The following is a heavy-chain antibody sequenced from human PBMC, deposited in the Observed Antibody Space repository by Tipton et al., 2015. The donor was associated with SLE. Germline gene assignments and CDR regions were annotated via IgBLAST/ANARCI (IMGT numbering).Heavy chain of an antibody. V-gene: IGHV4-31*03. CDR2: IYLSGNT. CDR1: GGSITSGGHY. J-gene: IGHJ4*02. CDR3: ARAGSGIDY. D-gene: IGHD6-19*01. Sequence: TLSLTCSVSGGSITSGGHYWGWIRQLPGKGLEWIGYIYLSGNTFYNPALESRLTISFDTSKNQFSLKLTSVTAADTAVYYCARAGSGIDYWGQGTLVTVSS.